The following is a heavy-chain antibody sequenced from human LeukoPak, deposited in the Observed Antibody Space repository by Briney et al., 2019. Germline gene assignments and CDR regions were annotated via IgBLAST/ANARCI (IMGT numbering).Heavy chain of an antibody. CDR2: ISGNGGST. CDR3: AKEAMIVVVIPLDAFDI. CDR1: GFTFSGYA. V-gene: IGHV3-23*01. J-gene: IGHJ3*02. D-gene: IGHD3-22*01. Sequence: PGGSLRLSCATSGFTFSGYAMSWVRQAPGKGLEWVSAISGNGGSTYYADSVKGRFTISRDNSKNTLYLQMNSLRAEDTAVYYCAKEAMIVVVIPLDAFDIWGQGTMVTVSS.